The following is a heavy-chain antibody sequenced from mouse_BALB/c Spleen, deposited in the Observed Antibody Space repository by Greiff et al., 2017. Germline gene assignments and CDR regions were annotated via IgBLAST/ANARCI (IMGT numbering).Heavy chain of an antibody. CDR1: GFTFSSYT. J-gene: IGHJ4*01. CDR3: ARHLYGNYLYAMDY. D-gene: IGHD2-1*01. Sequence: EVQLVESGGGLVQPGGSLKLSCAASGFTFSSYTMSWVRQTPEKRLEWVAYISNGGGSTYYPDTVKGRFTISRDNAKNTLYLQMSSLKSEDTAMYYCARHLYGNYLYAMDYWRQGTSVTVSS. CDR2: ISNGGGST. V-gene: IGHV5-12-2*01.